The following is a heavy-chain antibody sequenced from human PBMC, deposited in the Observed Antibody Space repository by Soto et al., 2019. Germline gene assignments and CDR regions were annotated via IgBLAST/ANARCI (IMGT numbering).Heavy chain of an antibody. CDR3: ARALLGYSYGPFDY. J-gene: IGHJ4*02. D-gene: IGHD5-18*01. Sequence: GGSLRLFCAASGFTFSGYVMHWVRQSPGKGLEWVAVIWYDGSNKYYADSVKGRFTISRDNSKNTLYLQMNSLRAEDTAVYYCARALLGYSYGPFDYWGQGTLVTVSS. CDR2: IWYDGSNK. V-gene: IGHV3-33*01. CDR1: GFTFSGYV.